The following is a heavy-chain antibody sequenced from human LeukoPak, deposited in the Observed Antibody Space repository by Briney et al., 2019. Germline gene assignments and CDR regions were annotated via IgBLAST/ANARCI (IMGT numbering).Heavy chain of an antibody. Sequence: ASVKVSCKASGYTFTGYYMHWVRQAPGQGLEWMGWINPNSGGTNYAQKFQGRVTMTRDTSISTAYMELSRLRSDDTAVYYCARDDPDYDFWSGYYKEGNWFDPWGQGTLVTVSS. J-gene: IGHJ5*02. CDR1: GYTFTGYY. CDR2: INPNSGGT. V-gene: IGHV1-2*02. CDR3: ARDDPDYDFWSGYYKEGNWFDP. D-gene: IGHD3-3*01.